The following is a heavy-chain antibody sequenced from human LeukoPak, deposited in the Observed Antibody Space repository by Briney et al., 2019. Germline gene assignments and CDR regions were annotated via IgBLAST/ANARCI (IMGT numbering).Heavy chain of an antibody. CDR2: IYYSGST. J-gene: IGHJ4*02. CDR3: ARGTGTVTLYDY. V-gene: IGHV4-59*01. Sequence: SETLSPTCTVSGGSISSYYWSWIRQPPGKGPEWIGYIYYSGSTNYNPSLKSRVTISVDTSKNQFSLKLSSVTAADTAVYYCARGTGTVTLYDYWGQGTLVTVSS. D-gene: IGHD1-7*01. CDR1: GGSISSYY.